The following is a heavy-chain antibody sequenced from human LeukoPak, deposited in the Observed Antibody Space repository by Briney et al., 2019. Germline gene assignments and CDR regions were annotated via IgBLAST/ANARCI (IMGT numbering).Heavy chain of an antibody. CDR2: IRGDGSST. V-gene: IGHV3-74*01. CDR1: GFTFSSYA. J-gene: IGHJ4*02. CDR3: ASGSFCSNGVCYKDLDF. D-gene: IGHD2-8*01. Sequence: GGSLRLSCTASGFTFSSYAMNWVRQAPGKGLVWVSRIRGDGSSTTYADSVKGRFTISRDNAKNTVYLQMNSLRAEDTAVYYCASGSFCSNGVCYKDLDFWGQGALVTVSS.